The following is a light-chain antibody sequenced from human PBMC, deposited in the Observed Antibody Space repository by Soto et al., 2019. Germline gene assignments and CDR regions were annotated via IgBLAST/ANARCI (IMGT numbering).Light chain of an antibody. V-gene: IGLV2-14*01. CDR3: SSFTSINTCV. CDR1: SSDVGGYNY. J-gene: IGLJ3*02. Sequence: QSVLTQPASVSGSPGQSITISCTGTSSDVGGYNYVSWYQQHPGKAPKLMIYEVSNRPSGVSNRFSGSKSGNTASLTISGLQTEDEADYYCSSFTSINTCVFGGGTQLTVL. CDR2: EVS.